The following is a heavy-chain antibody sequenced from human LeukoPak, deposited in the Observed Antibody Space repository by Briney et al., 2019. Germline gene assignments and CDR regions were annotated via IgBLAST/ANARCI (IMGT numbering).Heavy chain of an antibody. D-gene: IGHD6-6*01. CDR2: ISSSFNYL. Sequence: GGSLRLSCAASGFTFSSFSMNWVRQAPGKGLEWVSSISSSFNYLYYADSVKGRFTVSRDNAKNSLYLQMNSLRAEDTAVYYCARCRYQDYSSSRRFWFDPWGQGTLVTVSS. CDR3: ARCRYQDYSSSRRFWFDP. J-gene: IGHJ5*02. V-gene: IGHV3-21*04. CDR1: GFTFSSFS.